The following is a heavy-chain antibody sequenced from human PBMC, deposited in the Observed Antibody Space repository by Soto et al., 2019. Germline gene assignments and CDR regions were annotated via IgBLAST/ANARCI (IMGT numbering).Heavy chain of an antibody. Sequence: EVQLLESGGGLVQPGGSLRLSCAASGFTFSSYGMSWVRQAPGKRLEWVSAISGSGGSTYYADSVKGRVTISRDHSKNTLYVQLNSLRAEDTAGYCCAKEEPGDYGEYGGGVGWFVPLGPGTMGTV. D-gene: IGHD4-17*01. J-gene: IGHJ5*02. V-gene: IGHV3-23*01. CDR2: ISGSGGST. CDR1: GFTFSSYG. CDR3: AKEEPGDYGEYGGGVGWFVP.